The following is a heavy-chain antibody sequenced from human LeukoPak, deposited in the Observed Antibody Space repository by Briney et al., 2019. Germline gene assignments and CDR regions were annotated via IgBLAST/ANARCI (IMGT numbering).Heavy chain of an antibody. J-gene: IGHJ4*02. CDR1: GFTFSNFW. CDR3: ARDIGYHTFDY. D-gene: IGHD5-12*01. V-gene: IGHV3-7*05. Sequence: QPGGSLRLSYAASGFTFSNFWMAWVRQAPGKGLEWVAHIKEDGSDKKYVDSVKGRFTISRDNPKNSLYLQMNSLRAEDTAVYYCARDIGYHTFDYWGQGGLVTVSS. CDR2: IKEDGSDK.